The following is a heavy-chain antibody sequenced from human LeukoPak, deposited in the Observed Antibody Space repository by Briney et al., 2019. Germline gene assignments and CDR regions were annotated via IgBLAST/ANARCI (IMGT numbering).Heavy chain of an antibody. CDR1: GGSFSGYY. Sequence: SETLSLTCAVYGGSFSGYYWSWIRQPPGKGLEWIGEINHSGSTNYNPSLKSRVTISVDTSKNQFSPKLSSVTAADTAVYYCARGRPLYYYDSSGYGVHNDYWGQGTLVTVSS. D-gene: IGHD3-22*01. V-gene: IGHV4-34*01. CDR3: ARGRPLYYYDSSGYGVHNDY. CDR2: INHSGST. J-gene: IGHJ4*02.